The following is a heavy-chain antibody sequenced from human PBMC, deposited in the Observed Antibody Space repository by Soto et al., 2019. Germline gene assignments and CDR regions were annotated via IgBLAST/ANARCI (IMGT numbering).Heavy chain of an antibody. CDR1: GFSLSTSGVG. Sequence: QITLKESGPTLVKPTQTLTLTCTFSGFSLSTSGVGVGWIRQPPGQALEWLALIYWDDDKRYSPSLKSRLTRTKDTSKNQVVLTMTNMDPVDTATYYCARRLCYFDYWGQGTLVTVSS. V-gene: IGHV2-5*02. CDR2: IYWDDDK. CDR3: ARRLCYFDY. J-gene: IGHJ4*02.